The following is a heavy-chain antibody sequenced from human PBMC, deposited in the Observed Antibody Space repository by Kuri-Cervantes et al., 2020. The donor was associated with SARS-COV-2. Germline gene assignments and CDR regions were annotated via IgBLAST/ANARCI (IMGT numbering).Heavy chain of an antibody. CDR2: IYHSGST. V-gene: IGHV4-38-2*02. D-gene: IGHD1-26*01. Sequence: GSLRLSCTVSGYSISSGYYWGWIRPPPGKGLEWIGSIYHSGSTYYNPSLKSRVTISVDTSKNQFSLKLSSVTAADTAVYYCAGTTKLVGATIFDYWGQGTLVTVSS. CDR1: GYSISSGYY. J-gene: IGHJ4*02. CDR3: AGTTKLVGATIFDY.